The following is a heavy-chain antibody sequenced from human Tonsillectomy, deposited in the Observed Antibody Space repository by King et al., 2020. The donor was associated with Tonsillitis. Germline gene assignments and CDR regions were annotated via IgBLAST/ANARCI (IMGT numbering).Heavy chain of an antibody. V-gene: IGHV1-46*01. J-gene: IGHJ4*02. CDR2: INPSGGST. D-gene: IGHD3-10*01. CDR3: ARDFYGSGSYYGLYYFDY. CDR1: GYTFTSYY. Sequence: QLVQSGAEVKKPGASVKVSCKASGYTFTSYYMHWVRQAPGQGLEWMGIINPSGGSTSYAQKFQGRVTMTRDTSTSTVYMELSSLRSEDTAVYYCARDFYGSGSYYGLYYFDYWGQGTLVTVSS.